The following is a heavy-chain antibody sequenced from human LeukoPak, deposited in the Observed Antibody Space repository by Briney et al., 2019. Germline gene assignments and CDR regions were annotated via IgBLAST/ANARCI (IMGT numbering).Heavy chain of an antibody. CDR1: GYTFIGYY. J-gene: IGHJ4*02. Sequence: ASVKVSCKASGYTFIGYYIHWVRQAPGQGLEWMGWINPNSGGTNYAQKFQGWVTMTRDTSISTAYMELSRLRSDDTAVYYCARDIGYSSGLFDYWGQGTLVTVS. D-gene: IGHD6-19*01. CDR2: INPNSGGT. CDR3: ARDIGYSSGLFDY. V-gene: IGHV1-2*04.